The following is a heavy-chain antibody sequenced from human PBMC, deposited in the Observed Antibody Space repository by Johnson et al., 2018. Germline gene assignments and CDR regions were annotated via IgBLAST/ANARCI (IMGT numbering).Heavy chain of an antibody. J-gene: IGHJ6*02. CDR2: IYYSGST. D-gene: IGHD2-2*01. CDR3: ARWGYCSSTSCPHGYYYYGMDV. Sequence: QVQLQESGPGLVKPSETLSLTCTVSGGSISSSSYYWGWIRQPPGKGLEWIGSIYYSGSTYYNPSLKSRVTISVDTSKNQFSLQLSSVTAADTAVYFCARWGYCSSTSCPHGYYYYGMDVWGQGTTVTVSS. CDR1: GGSISSSSYY. V-gene: IGHV4-39*01.